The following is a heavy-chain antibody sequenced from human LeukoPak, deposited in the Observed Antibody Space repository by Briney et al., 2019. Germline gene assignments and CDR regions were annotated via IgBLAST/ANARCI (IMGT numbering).Heavy chain of an antibody. CDR1: GGSLSSYY. V-gene: IGHV4-59*01. J-gene: IGHJ4*02. CDR3: ARGRESSGWGLFDFDY. Sequence: SETLSLTCSVSGGSLSSYYWSWIRQPPGKGLEWIGYIHYSGSTNYNPFLKSRVSVSVDTSKNQFSLKLSSVTAADTAVYYCARGRESSGWGLFDFDYWGQGTLVTVSS. CDR2: IHYSGST. D-gene: IGHD6-19*01.